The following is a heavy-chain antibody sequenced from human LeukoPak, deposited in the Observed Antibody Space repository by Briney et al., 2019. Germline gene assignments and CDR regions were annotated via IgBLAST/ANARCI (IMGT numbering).Heavy chain of an antibody. CDR2: INQDGSKK. D-gene: IGHD2-21*02. CDR3: AKWGPYCVGDYCPALDS. V-gene: IGHV3-7*01. Sequence: GGSLRLSCVASRYTFSNYWMSWVRQAPGKGLEWVANINQDGSKKRYADSMKGRFTISRDNAKESLYLQLNSLRAEDTAVYYCAKWGPYCVGDYCPALDSWGPGTLVTVSS. J-gene: IGHJ4*02. CDR1: RYTFSNYW.